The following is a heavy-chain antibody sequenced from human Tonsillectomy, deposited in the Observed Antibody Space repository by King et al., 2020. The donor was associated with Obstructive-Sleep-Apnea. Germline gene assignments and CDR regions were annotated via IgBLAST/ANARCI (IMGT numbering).Heavy chain of an antibody. V-gene: IGHV4-39*01. J-gene: IGHJ3*02. Sequence: QLQESGPGLVKPSETLSLTCTVSGGSISSTSYYWGWIRQPPGKGLEWIGNMYYSGSTYYNPSLKSRVTISVDTSKNQFSLRLSSVTAADTAVYYCASVMVRGMNDAFDIWGQGTTVTVSP. CDR1: GGSISSTSYY. D-gene: IGHD3-10*01. CDR3: ASVMVRGMNDAFDI. CDR2: MYYSGST.